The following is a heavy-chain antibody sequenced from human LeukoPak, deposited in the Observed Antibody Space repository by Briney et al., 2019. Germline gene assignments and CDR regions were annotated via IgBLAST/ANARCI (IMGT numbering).Heavy chain of an antibody. CDR2: ISSSSSTI. D-gene: IGHD1-26*01. CDR1: GFTFSSYS. J-gene: IGHJ6*03. Sequence: GGSLRLSCAASGFTFSSYSMNWVRQAPGKGLEWVSYISSSSSTIYYADSVKGRFTISRDNAKKSLYLQMNSLRAEDTAVYYCARDPYSGSYGADYYYYMDVWGKGTTVTISS. V-gene: IGHV3-48*01. CDR3: ARDPYSGSYGADYYYYMDV.